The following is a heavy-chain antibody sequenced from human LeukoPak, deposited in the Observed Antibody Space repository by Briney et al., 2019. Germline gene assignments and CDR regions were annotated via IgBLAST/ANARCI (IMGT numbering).Heavy chain of an antibody. CDR1: GFTFSSYI. CDR3: AKGAGTSEYYFDY. Sequence: GGSLRLSCAASGFTFSSYIMNWVRQAPGKGLEWVSAISGSGGSTYQAGSVRGRFTISRDNSKNTLYLQMNSLRAEDTAVYYCAKGAGTSEYYFDYWGQGTLVTVSS. V-gene: IGHV3-23*01. CDR2: ISGSGGST. D-gene: IGHD1-7*01. J-gene: IGHJ4*02.